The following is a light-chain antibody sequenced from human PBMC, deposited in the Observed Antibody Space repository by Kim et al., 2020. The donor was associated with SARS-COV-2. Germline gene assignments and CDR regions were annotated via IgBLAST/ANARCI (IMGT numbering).Light chain of an antibody. Sequence: GQKGTIFCSASSSNIGSNKVNWYQQPPGTAPDLFIYSNNQRPSGVPDRFSGSKSGTSAYLAISGLQSEDEADYYCAAWDDSLNGVVFGGGTQLTVL. V-gene: IGLV1-44*01. J-gene: IGLJ3*02. CDR1: SSNIGSNK. CDR3: AAWDDSLNGVV. CDR2: SNN.